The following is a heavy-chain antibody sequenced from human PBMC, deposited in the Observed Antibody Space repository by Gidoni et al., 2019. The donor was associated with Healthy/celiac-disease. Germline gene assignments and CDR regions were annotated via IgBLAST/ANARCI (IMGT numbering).Heavy chain of an antibody. CDR1: GVSLSSGGYY. J-gene: IGHJ4*02. CDR2: IYYSGST. V-gene: IGHV4-31*03. Sequence: QVQLQESGPGLVKPSQTLSLTCPFSGVSLSSGGYYWSWIRQHPGKGLEWIGYIYYSGSTYYNPSLKSRVTISVDTSKNQFSLKLSSVTAADTAVYYCARSGYCGGDCYSDYWGQGTLVTVSS. CDR3: ARSGYCGGDCYSDY. D-gene: IGHD2-21*02.